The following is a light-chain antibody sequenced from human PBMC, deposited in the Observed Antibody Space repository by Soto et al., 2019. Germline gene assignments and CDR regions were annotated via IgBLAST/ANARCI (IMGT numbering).Light chain of an antibody. V-gene: IGLV2-14*01. CDR3: TSYTSSSTYV. J-gene: IGLJ1*01. CDR2: EVT. CDR1: SSDIGGYNY. Sequence: QSALTQPASVSGSPGQSITISCTGTSSDIGGYNYVSWYQQHPGKAPKPMIYEVTNRPSGVSSRFSGSRSGNTASLTISGLQAEDEAEYYCTSYTSSSTYVFGTGTKLTVL.